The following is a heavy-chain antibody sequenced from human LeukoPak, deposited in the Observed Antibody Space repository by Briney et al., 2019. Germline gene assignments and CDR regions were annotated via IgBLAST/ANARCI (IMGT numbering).Heavy chain of an antibody. D-gene: IGHD3-22*01. V-gene: IGHV3-7*01. CDR2: INENGRDK. CDR3: ARDRGRGSGYFWRDPFDI. Sequence: GGTLRLSCAASGFTFSSYGMSWVRQAPGKGPEWLANINENGRDKYYVDSVKGRFTFSRDNAKNSLYLQMDSLRAEDTAVYYCARDRGRGSGYFWRDPFDIWGQGTMVIVSS. CDR1: GFTFSSYG. J-gene: IGHJ3*02.